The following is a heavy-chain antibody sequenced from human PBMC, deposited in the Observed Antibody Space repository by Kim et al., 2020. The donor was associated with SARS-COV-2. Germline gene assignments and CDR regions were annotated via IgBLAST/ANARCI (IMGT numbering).Heavy chain of an antibody. J-gene: IGHJ6*02. CDR2: ISAYNGNT. CDR1: GYTFTSYG. V-gene: IGHV1-18*01. CDR3: ARDAGIAAAGYYYYYYGMDV. Sequence: ASVKVSCKASGYTFTSYGISWVRQAPGQGLEWMGWISAYNGNTNYAQKLQGRVTMTTDTSTSTAYMELRSLRSDDTAVYYCARDAGIAAAGYYYYYYGMDVWGQGTTVTVSS. D-gene: IGHD6-13*01.